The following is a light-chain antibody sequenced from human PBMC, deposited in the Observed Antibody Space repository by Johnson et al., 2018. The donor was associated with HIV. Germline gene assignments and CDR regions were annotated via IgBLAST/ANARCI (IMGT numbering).Light chain of an antibody. CDR2: KNK. CDR1: SSTIGNNY. V-gene: IGLV1-51*02. CDR3: GTWDTSLSAGGV. J-gene: IGLJ1*01. Sequence: QSVLTQPPSVSAAPGQKVTISCSGSSSTIGNNYVSWYQVLPGTAPKLLIYKNKERPSGIPDRFSGSKSGTSATLGITGLQTGDEADYYCGTWDTSLSAGGVFGTGTKVTVL.